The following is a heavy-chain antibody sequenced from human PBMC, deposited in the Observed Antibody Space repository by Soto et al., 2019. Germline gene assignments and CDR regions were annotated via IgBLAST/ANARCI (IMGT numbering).Heavy chain of an antibody. CDR3: ARSGYCSSTSCYRSARIHPEFDD. J-gene: IGHJ4*02. V-gene: IGHV1-18*01. D-gene: IGHD2-2*01. CDR2: ISAYNGNT. Sequence: QVQLVQSGAEVKKPGASVKVSCKASGYTFTSYGISWVRQAPGQGLEWMGWISAYNGNTNYAQKLQGRVTMTTDTSRSTAYMELRSMRSDDTAVYYCARSGYCSSTSCYRSARIHPEFDDWGQGTLVTVSS. CDR1: GYTFTSYG.